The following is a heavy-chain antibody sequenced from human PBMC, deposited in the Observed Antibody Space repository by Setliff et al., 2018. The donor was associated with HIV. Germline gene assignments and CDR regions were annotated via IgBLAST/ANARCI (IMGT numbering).Heavy chain of an antibody. D-gene: IGHD6-19*01. CDR1: GGTFRSSA. V-gene: IGHV1-69*13. J-gene: IGHJ3*01. CDR3: ARVPYRSAWFSGGHDAFDV. CDR2: IIPTFGRT. Sequence: SVKVSCKASGGTFRSSAISWVRQAPGQGLEWMGGIIPTFGRTNYAQKFQGRVTITADESTSTAYMELSSLRSEDTAVYYCARVPYRSAWFSGGHDAFDVWGQGTMVTVSS.